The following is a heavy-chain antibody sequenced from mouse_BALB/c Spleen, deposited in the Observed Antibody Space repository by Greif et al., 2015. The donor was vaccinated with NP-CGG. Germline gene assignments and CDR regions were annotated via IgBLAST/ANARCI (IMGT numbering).Heavy chain of an antibody. Sequence: EVKLVESGAELVKPGASVKLSCTASGFNIKDTYMHWVKQRPEQGLEWIGRIDPANGNTKYDPKFQGKATITADTSSNTSYRQLSILTSEDTSVYYCAREGGYGDYWGQGTTLTVSS. D-gene: IGHD1-2*01. V-gene: IGHV14-3*02. CDR3: AREGGYGDY. CDR2: IDPANGNT. J-gene: IGHJ2*01. CDR1: GFNIKDTY.